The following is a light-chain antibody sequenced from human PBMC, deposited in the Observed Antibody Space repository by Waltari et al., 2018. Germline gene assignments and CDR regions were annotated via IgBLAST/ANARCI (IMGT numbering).Light chain of an antibody. J-gene: IGLJ3*02. CDR1: SRSVSFSHY. V-gene: IGLV8-61*01. Sequence: QTVVTQEPSFSVFPGGTVTLTCGLSSRSVSFSHYPSWYQQTPGQPPRVLIYSTNTRSSGVPDRFSGSILGKKAALTITGAQADDEAAYYCVLYMSRDILFGGGTKLTVL. CDR2: STN. CDR3: VLYMSRDIL.